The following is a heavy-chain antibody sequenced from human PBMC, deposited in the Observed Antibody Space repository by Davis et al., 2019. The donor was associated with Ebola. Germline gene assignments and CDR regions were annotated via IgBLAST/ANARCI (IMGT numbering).Heavy chain of an antibody. D-gene: IGHD5/OR15-5a*01. V-gene: IGHV5-51*01. CDR3: ARQVSTDWYFDL. CDR1: GYSFTSYW. J-gene: IGHJ2*01. Sequence: KVSRKGSGYSFTSYWNGWVRHMHGKGLEWIGIIYPGDSDARYSPSFQGQVTISADTSISTAYLQWSSLKASDTAMYYCARQVSTDWYFDLWGRGTLVTVSS. CDR2: IYPGDSDA.